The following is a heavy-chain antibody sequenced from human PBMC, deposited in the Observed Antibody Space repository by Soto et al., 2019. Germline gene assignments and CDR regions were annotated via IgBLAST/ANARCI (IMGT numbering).Heavy chain of an antibody. Sequence: ASVKVSCKASGYTFTSYYMHWVRQAPGQGLEWMGIINPSGGSTSYAQKFQGRVTMTEDTSTDTAYMELSSLRSEDTAVYYCATHPVGASQMTLAWGQGTLVTVSS. CDR2: INPSGGST. CDR1: GYTFTSYY. V-gene: IGHV1-46*01. CDR3: ATHPVGASQMTLA. D-gene: IGHD1-26*01. J-gene: IGHJ5*02.